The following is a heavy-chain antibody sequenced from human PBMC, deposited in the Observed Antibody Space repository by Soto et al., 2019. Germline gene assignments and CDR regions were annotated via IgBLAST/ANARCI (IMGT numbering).Heavy chain of an antibody. CDR3: AKWGGYYAYYSEMDV. D-gene: IGHD1-26*01. Sequence: EVQLVESGGDFVQPGGSLRLSCAGYGFSFGGYAMSWVRQAPRKGLEWISGVSGGGTSTYYAGSVKGRFTISRDSSVVYLQMNSLRADDTAVYYCAKWGGYYAYYSEMDVWGRGTTVTVSS. V-gene: IGHV3-23*04. J-gene: IGHJ6*02. CDR1: GFSFGGYA. CDR2: VSGGGTST.